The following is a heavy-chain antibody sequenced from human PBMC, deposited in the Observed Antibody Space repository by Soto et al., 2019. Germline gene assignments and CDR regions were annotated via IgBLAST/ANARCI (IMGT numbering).Heavy chain of an antibody. V-gene: IGHV1-18*01. Sequence: QVQLVQSGAEVKKPGASVKVSCKASGYTFTSYGISWLRQAPGQGLEWMGWISAYNGNTNYAQKLQGRVTMTTDTSTSKAYMELRSLRSDDTDVYYCARGTTVVTRGEGYYYGMDVWGQGTTVTVSS. CDR2: ISAYNGNT. CDR1: GYTFTSYG. D-gene: IGHD4-17*01. CDR3: ARGTTVVTRGEGYYYGMDV. J-gene: IGHJ6*02.